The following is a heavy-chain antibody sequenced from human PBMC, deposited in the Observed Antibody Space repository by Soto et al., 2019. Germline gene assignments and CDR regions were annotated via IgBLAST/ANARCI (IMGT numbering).Heavy chain of an antibody. CDR3: AKDAIPRNGIYDPFDC. D-gene: IGHD5-12*01. CDR2: IYSGGYT. Sequence: PGGSLRLSCAVSGFTVSNNYMSWVRQAPGKGLEGVSVIYSGGYTAYADFVKGRFSISRDNSKGTLYLQMDSLRADDTAVYYCAKDAIPRNGIYDPFDCWGQGTPVTVSS. CDR1: GFTVSNNY. J-gene: IGHJ4*02. V-gene: IGHV3-53*01.